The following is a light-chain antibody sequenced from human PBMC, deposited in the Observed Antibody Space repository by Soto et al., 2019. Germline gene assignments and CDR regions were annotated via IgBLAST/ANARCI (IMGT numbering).Light chain of an antibody. CDR2: GAS. CDR1: QIVSSTY. J-gene: IGKJ4*01. V-gene: IGKV3-20*01. Sequence: EIVLTQSPGTLSLSPGERATLSCRASQIVSSTYLAWFQQKPGQAPRLLTYGASTRATGIPDRFSGSGSGTDFTLTISGLEPEDFALYYCQQYGVTPPNTFGGGTKVDIK. CDR3: QQYGVTPPNT.